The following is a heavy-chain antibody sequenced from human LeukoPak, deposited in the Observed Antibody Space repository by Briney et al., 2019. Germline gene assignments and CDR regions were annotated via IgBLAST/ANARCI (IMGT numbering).Heavy chain of an antibody. CDR3: ARSEQSSGWYYFDY. CDR1: GFTFSSYA. J-gene: IGHJ4*02. Sequence: GGSLRLSCAASGFTFSSYAMHWVRQAPGKGLEYVSAISSNGGSTYYANSVKGRFTISRDNSKNTLYLQMGSLRAEDMAVYYCARSEQSSGWYYFDYWGQGTLVTVSS. D-gene: IGHD6-19*01. CDR2: ISSNGGST. V-gene: IGHV3-64*01.